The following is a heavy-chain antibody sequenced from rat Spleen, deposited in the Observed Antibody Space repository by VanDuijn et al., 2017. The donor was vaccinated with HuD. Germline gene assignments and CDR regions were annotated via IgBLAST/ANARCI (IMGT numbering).Heavy chain of an antibody. Sequence: EVQLVESGGGLVQPGRSMKLSCAASGFTFSNYYMAWVRQAPTKGLEWVASISTGGGNTYYRDSVKGRFTISRDNAKSTLYLQMDSLRSEDTATYYCARHAPPEHTMGVMDAWGQGASVTVSS. J-gene: IGHJ4*01. CDR3: ARHAPPEHTMGVMDA. CDR1: GFTFSNYY. D-gene: IGHD1-9*01. V-gene: IGHV5-25*01. CDR2: ISTGGGNT.